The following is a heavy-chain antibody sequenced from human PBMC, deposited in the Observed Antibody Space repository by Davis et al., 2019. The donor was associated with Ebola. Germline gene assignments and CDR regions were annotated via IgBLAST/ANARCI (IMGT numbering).Heavy chain of an antibody. J-gene: IGHJ4*02. V-gene: IGHV1-18*01. CDR1: GYTFNLYG. Sequence: ASVPVSCQASGYTFNLYGISWVRQAPGQGLEWLGWFSAYTGNTNYAQRFQDRVTMTTDTSTNPAYMEVRSLRSDDTAGYYCARDGSVAAIELDYWGQGTLVTVSS. D-gene: IGHD2-2*02. CDR3: ARDGSVAAIELDY. CDR2: FSAYTGNT.